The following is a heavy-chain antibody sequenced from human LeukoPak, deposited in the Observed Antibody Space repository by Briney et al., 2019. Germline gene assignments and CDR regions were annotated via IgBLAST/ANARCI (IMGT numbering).Heavy chain of an antibody. V-gene: IGHV4-38-2*01. J-gene: IGHJ4*02. CDR3: ARGYIAAAGTTPGVVNYFDY. CDR2: IYHSGST. D-gene: IGHD6-13*01. Sequence: PSETLSPTCAVSGYSISSGYYWGWIRQPPGKGLEWIGSIYHSGSTYYNPSLKSRVTISVDTSKNQFSLKLSSVTAADTAVYYCARGYIAAAGTTPGVVNYFDYWGQGTLVTVSS. CDR1: GYSISSGYY.